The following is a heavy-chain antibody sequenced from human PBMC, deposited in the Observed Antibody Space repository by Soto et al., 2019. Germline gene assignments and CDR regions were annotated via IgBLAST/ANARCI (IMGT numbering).Heavy chain of an antibody. V-gene: IGHV4-30-2*01. CDR2: VYHRAST. CDR3: TRGSAAPLFLFCFDN. CDR1: GASVTTRGFS. Sequence: PSGTLAVTCSVDGASVTTRGFSWKWVRQPPGGGLEWIGHVYHRASTQYNPSLKGRVSISVDTSRSLFSLRLTSLAAADTAVYFCTRGSAAPLFLFCFDNWGHVPPFPVS. J-gene: IGHJ5*01. D-gene: IGHD3-3*01.